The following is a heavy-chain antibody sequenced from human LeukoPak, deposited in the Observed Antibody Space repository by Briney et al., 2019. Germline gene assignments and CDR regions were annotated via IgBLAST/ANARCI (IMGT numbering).Heavy chain of an antibody. CDR1: GYTFTVYY. CDR2: INPDSGGT. Sequence: ASVKVSCKASGYTFTVYYMHWVRQAPGQGLEWMGWINPDSGGTNYAQKFQGRVTMTRDTSISTAYMELTRLTSDDTAVYYCARDRTSSWYGGEDYWGQGTLVTVSS. V-gene: IGHV1-2*02. J-gene: IGHJ4*02. CDR3: ARDRTSSWYGGEDY. D-gene: IGHD6-13*01.